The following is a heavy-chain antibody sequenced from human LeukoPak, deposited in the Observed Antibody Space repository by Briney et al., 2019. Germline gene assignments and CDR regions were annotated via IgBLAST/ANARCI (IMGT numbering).Heavy chain of an antibody. V-gene: IGHV3-48*04. J-gene: IGHJ5*02. CDR2: ISSSSSTI. CDR1: GFTFSSYS. CDR3: ARDIMSGHSGWYGNWFDP. D-gene: IGHD6-19*01. Sequence: PGGSLRLSCAASGFTFSSYSMNWVRQAPGKGLEWVSYISSSSSTIYYADSVKGRFTISRDNAKNSLYLQMDSLRAEDTAVYYCARDIMSGHSGWYGNWFDPWGQGTLVTVSS.